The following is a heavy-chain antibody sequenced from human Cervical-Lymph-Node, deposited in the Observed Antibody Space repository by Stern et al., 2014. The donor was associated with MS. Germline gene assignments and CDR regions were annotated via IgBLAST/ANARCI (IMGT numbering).Heavy chain of an antibody. Sequence: VQLVESGAEVKKPGASVQVSCKASGGGFSANAFSWVRQSPGQGLEWMGGIIPAVSAGDYAQDLQVIVTIAADESKVTVYMELISLKSEDTAGYYCARGAYCGGYCYWGGFETWGQGTLVTVAS. CDR1: GGGFSANA. V-gene: IGHV1-69*01. D-gene: IGHD2-21*02. CDR2: IIPAVSAG. J-gene: IGHJ5*02. CDR3: ARGAYCGGYCYWGGFET.